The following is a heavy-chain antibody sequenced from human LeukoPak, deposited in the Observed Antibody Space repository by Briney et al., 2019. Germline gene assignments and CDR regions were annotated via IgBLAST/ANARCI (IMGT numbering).Heavy chain of an antibody. V-gene: IGHV5-10-1*01. D-gene: IGHD3-10*01. CDR2: IDPTDSNT. Sequence: AGESLKISCQGSGFSFTSYWISWVRQMPEKVLEWMGRIDPTDSNTNYSPSFQGHVSFSADKSISTAYLQWGSLKASDTAIYYCARHDGSGSYDWFESWGQGTLVTVSS. CDR3: ARHDGSGSYDWFES. CDR1: GFSFTSYW. J-gene: IGHJ5*01.